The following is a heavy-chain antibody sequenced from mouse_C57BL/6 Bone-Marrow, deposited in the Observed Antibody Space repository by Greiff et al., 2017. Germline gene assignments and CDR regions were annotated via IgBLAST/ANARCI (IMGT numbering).Heavy chain of an antibody. Sequence: QVQLQQPGAELVKPGASVKMSCKASGYTFTSYWITWVKQRPGQGLEWIGDIYPGSGSTNYNEKFKSKATLTVDTSSSTAYRQLSSLTSEDSAVYYCARPCNYPAWFAYWGQGTLVTVSA. CDR1: GYTFTSYW. CDR3: ARPCNYPAWFAY. V-gene: IGHV1-55*01. D-gene: IGHD2-1*01. J-gene: IGHJ3*01. CDR2: IYPGSGST.